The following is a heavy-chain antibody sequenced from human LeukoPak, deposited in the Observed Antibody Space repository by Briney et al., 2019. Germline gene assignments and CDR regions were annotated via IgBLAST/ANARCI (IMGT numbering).Heavy chain of an antibody. D-gene: IGHD3-22*01. CDR3: AKDMFPHYYDSSGLDY. CDR2: ISWNSGSI. V-gene: IGHV3-9*03. Sequence: GGSLRLSCAASGFTFDDYAMHWVRQAPGKGPEWVSGISWNSGSIGYADSVKGRFTISRDNAKNSLYLQMNSLRAEDMALYYCAKDMFPHYYDSSGLDYWGQGTLVTVSS. CDR1: GFTFDDYA. J-gene: IGHJ4*02.